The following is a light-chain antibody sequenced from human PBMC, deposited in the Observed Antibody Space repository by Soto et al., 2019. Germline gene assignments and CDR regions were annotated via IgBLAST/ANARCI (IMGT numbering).Light chain of an antibody. J-gene: IGKJ1*01. Sequence: EIVFTQSPSTLSLSPGERATLSCRASQSVSSSYLAWYQQKPGQAPRLLIYGASTRATGIPARFSGSGSGTEFTLTISSLQSEDFAVYYCQQFNNWPRTFGQGTKVDI. CDR1: QSVSSSY. CDR2: GAS. V-gene: IGKV3-15*01. CDR3: QQFNNWPRT.